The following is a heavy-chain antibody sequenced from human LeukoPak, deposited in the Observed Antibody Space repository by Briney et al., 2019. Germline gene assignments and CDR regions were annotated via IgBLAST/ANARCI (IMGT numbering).Heavy chain of an antibody. D-gene: IGHD6-19*01. V-gene: IGHV4-59*12. CDR1: GGSINSYY. Sequence: SETLSLTCTVSGGSINSYYWSWIRQTPGKGLEWIGFVYQDGSTYYSPSLKSRATVSVDTSKDQFSLSLISMTAADTAVYYCATADNGWFYFQDWGQGTLVTVSS. J-gene: IGHJ1*01. CDR2: VYQDGST. CDR3: ATADNGWFYFQD.